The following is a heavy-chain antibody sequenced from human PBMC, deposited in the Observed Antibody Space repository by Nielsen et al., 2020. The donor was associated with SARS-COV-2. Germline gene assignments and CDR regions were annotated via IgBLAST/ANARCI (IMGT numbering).Heavy chain of an antibody. J-gene: IGHJ6*03. CDR3: ARLWYYDILTGYGRPEYYYYMDV. V-gene: IGHV7-4-1*02. D-gene: IGHD3-9*01. Sequence: ASVKVSCKASGYTFTAYTMNWVRQAPGQGLQWMGWINTNTGDPLYAQGFTGRYVFSLDTSVSTAYLQISSLKAEDTAVYYCARLWYYDILTGYGRPEYYYYMDVWGKGTTVTVSS. CDR2: INTNTGDP. CDR1: GYTFTAYT.